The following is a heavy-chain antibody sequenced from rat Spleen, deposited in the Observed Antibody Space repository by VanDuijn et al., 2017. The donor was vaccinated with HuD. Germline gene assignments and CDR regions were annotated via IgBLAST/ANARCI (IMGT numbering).Heavy chain of an antibody. CDR2: ISSEGRSS. CDR1: GFTFSDYY. D-gene: IGHD1-3*01. CDR3: ARHMAGLYVMDA. J-gene: IGHJ4*01. V-gene: IGHV5-7*01. Sequence: EVQLVESGGGLVQPGRSLKLSCAASGFTFSDYYMAWVRQAPTKGLEWVATISSEGRSSYYRDSVKGRFTISRDNAKNTQSLQMDSLRSEDTATYYCARHMAGLYVMDAWGQGASVTVSS.